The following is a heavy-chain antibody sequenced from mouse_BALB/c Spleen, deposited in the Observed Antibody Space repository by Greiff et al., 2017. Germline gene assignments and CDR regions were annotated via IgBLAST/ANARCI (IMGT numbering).Heavy chain of an antibody. V-gene: IGHV5-17*02. Sequence: DVQLVESGGGLVQPGGSRKLSCAASGFTFSSFGMHWVRQAPEKGLEWVAYISSGSSTIYYADTVKGRFTISRDNPKNTLFLQMTSLRSEDTAMYYCARSSYGNSFAYWGQGTLVTVSA. CDR3: ARSSYGNSFAY. D-gene: IGHD2-10*02. CDR2: ISSGSSTI. J-gene: IGHJ3*01. CDR1: GFTFSSFG.